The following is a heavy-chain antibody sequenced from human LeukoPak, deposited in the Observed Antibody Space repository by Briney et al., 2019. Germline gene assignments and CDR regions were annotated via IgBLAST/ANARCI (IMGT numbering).Heavy chain of an antibody. J-gene: IGHJ3*02. Sequence: SETLSLTCAVYGGSFSGYYWSWIRQPPGKGLEWIGEINHSGSTNYNPSLKSRVTISVDTSKNQFSLKLSSVTAADTAVYYCARWGYYGSGSYAPRDAFDIWGQGTMVTVSS. CDR3: ARWGYYGSGSYAPRDAFDI. CDR1: GGSFSGYY. CDR2: INHSGST. D-gene: IGHD3-10*01. V-gene: IGHV4-34*01.